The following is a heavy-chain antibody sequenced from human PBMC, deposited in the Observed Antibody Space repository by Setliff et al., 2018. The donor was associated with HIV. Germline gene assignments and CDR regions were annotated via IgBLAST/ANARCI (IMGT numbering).Heavy chain of an antibody. CDR2: FYYTGST. D-gene: IGHD2-2*02. J-gene: IGHJ4*02. CDR3: ARHTVFVRYFDH. CDR1: AASIRSHY. Sequence: SETLSLTCTVSAASIRSHYWSWIRQSPGKGLEWIGNFYYTGSTDYNPSFKSRVTISLDKYNNQISLNLSSATAADTAVYYCARHTVFVRYFDHWGQGMLVTV. V-gene: IGHV4-59*11.